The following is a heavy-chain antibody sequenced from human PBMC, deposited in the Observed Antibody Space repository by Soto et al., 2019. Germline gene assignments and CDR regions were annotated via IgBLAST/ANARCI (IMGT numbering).Heavy chain of an antibody. J-gene: IGHJ5*02. CDR3: ASYDSGSYSFGWFDP. D-gene: IGHD3-10*01. CDR2: IIPIFGTA. CDR1: GGTFSSYA. V-gene: IGHV1-69*13. Sequence: SVKVSCKASGGTFSSYAISWVRQAPGQGLEWMGGIIPIFGTANYAQKFQGRVTITADESTSTAYMELSSLRSEDTAVYYCASYDSGSYSFGWFDPWGQGTLVTVSS.